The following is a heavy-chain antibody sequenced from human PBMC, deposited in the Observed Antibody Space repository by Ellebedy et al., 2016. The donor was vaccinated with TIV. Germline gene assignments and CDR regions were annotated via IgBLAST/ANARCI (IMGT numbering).Heavy chain of an antibody. J-gene: IGHJ5*02. CDR1: GGSISSSSYY. V-gene: IGHV4-39*07. CDR3: ARDPALPRGRFDT. CDR2: IYYSGNT. Sequence: MPSETLSLTCTVSGGSISSSSYYWGWIRQPPGKGLEWIGSIYYSGNTYYNPSLKSRVTVSVDTSKNQFSLNLSSVTAADTAVYYCARDPALPRGRFDTWGQGTLVTVSS.